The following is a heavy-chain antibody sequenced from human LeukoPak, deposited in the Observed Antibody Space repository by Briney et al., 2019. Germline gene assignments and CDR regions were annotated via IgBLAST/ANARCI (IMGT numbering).Heavy chain of an antibody. CDR2: INPNSGGT. Sequence: GASVKVSCKASGYTFTSYDINWVRQATGQGLEWMGWINPNSGGTNYAQKFQGRVTMTRDTSISTAYMELSRLRSDDTAVYYCAREHRRRTLDYWGQGTLVTVSS. J-gene: IGHJ4*02. CDR1: GYTFTSYD. V-gene: IGHV1-2*02. CDR3: AREHRRRTLDY.